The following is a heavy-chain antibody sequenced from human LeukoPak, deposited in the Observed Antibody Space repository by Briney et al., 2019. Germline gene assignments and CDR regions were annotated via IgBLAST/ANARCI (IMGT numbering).Heavy chain of an antibody. J-gene: IGHJ5*02. V-gene: IGHV4-59*01. CDR2: IYYSGST. Sequence: SETLSLTCTVSGGSISSYYCSWIRQPPGKGLEWIGYIYYSGSTNYNPSPKSRVTISVDTSKNQFSLKLTSVTAADTAVYYCARDFGRGYCSTTSCFVPWFDPWGPGTLVTVSS. CDR1: GGSISSYY. D-gene: IGHD2-2*01. CDR3: ARDFGRGYCSTTSCFVPWFDP.